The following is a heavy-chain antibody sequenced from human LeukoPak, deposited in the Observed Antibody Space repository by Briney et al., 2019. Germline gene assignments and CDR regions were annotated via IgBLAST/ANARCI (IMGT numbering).Heavy chain of an antibody. D-gene: IGHD3-10*02. CDR3: ARALSGALPFDY. J-gene: IGHJ4*02. CDR2: ISGRSRTI. Sequence: GGSLRLSCAASGFTFSSYSMTWVRQARGKGRGWVSYISGRSRTIYYADSVKGRFTISRDNAKNSLYLQMNSLRAEDTAVYYCARALSGALPFDYWGQGPLVPVSS. CDR1: GFTFSSYS. V-gene: IGHV3-48*04.